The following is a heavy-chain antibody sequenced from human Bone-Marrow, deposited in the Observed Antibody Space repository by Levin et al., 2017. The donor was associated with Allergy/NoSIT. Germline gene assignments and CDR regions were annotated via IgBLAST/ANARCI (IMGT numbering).Heavy chain of an antibody. V-gene: IGHV3-30*18. J-gene: IGHJ4*02. Sequence: PGGSLRLSCAASGFTFNNNGMHWVRQAPGKGLEWVALISYDGDNKYYADSVKGRFTISRDNSKNTLYLQMSSLSAEDTAVYYCAKPSGSYPNYFEYWGQGTLVTVSS. CDR1: GFTFNNNG. CDR3: AKPSGSYPNYFEY. CDR2: ISYDGDNK. D-gene: IGHD1-26*01.